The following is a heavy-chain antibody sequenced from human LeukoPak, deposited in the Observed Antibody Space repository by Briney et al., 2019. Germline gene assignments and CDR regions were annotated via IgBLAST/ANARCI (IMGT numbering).Heavy chain of an antibody. CDR2: ISSSSSYI. V-gene: IGHV3-21*01. D-gene: IGHD3-3*01. Sequence: GGSLRLSCAASGFTFSSYSMNWVRQAPGKGLEWVSSISSSSSYIYYADSVKGRFTISRDNAKNSLYLQMNSLRAEDTAVYYCARELKGEIFGVVTAFDFWGQGTLVTVSS. CDR1: GFTFSSYS. J-gene: IGHJ4*02. CDR3: ARELKGEIFGVVTAFDF.